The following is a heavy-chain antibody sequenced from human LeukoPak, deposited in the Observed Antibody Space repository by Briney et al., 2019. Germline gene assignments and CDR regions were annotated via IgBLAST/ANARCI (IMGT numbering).Heavy chain of an antibody. CDR2: INPNSGGT. Sequence: ASVKVSCKASGYTFTCYYMHWVRQAPGQGLEWMGWINPNSGGTNYAQKFQGRVTMTRDTSISTAYMELSRLRSDDTAVYYCARDFNDFWSGIVDYWGQGTLVTVSS. J-gene: IGHJ4*02. D-gene: IGHD3-3*01. CDR1: GYTFTCYY. CDR3: ARDFNDFWSGIVDY. V-gene: IGHV1-2*02.